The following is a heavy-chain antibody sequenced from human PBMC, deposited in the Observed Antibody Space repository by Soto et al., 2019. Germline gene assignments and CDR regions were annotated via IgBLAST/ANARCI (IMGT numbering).Heavy chain of an antibody. V-gene: IGHV3-11*06. CDR3: VRGGGGGLFDP. J-gene: IGHJ5*02. CDR1: GFTFSDYY. CDR2: ISPGSRYP. Sequence: LRLSCASSGFTFSDYYMSWIRQAPGKGLEWLSYISPGSRYPAYADSVKGRFTISRDNARRSLSLQMNSLTVDDTAIYYCVRGGGGGLFDPWGQGSMVTVSS. D-gene: IGHD2-15*01.